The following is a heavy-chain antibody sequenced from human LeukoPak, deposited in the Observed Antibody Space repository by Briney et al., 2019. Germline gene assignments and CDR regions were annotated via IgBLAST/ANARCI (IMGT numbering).Heavy chain of an antibody. CDR3: ARDVDDYNYYYYGMDV. V-gene: IGHV3-30-3*01. D-gene: IGHD4-11*01. CDR1: GFTFSSYA. CDR2: ISYDGSNK. J-gene: IGHJ6*02. Sequence: GGSLRLSCAASGFTFSSYAMHWVRQAPGKGLEWVAVISYDGSNKYYADSVKGRFTISRDNSKNTLYLQMNSLRAEDTAVYYCARDVDDYNYYYYGMDVWGQGTTVTVSS.